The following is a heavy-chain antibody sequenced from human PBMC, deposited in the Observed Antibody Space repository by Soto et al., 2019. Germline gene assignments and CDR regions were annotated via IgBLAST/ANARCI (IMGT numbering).Heavy chain of an antibody. D-gene: IGHD1-1*01. CDR1: GFTFSAYW. V-gene: IGHV3-74*01. CDR2: ISDDGSTA. CDR3: ARGPRVSSTGTVAN. Sequence: QPGGSLRLSCAVSGFTFSAYWMHWVRQVPGKGLTWVSRISDDGSTATYADSVKGRFVISRDNAKNSLYLEMNTLRADDSGLYYCARGPRVSSTGTVANWGRGT. J-gene: IGHJ4*02.